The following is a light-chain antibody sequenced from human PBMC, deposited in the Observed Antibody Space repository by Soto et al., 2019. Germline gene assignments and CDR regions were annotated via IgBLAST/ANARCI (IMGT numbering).Light chain of an antibody. J-gene: IGKJ4*01. V-gene: IGKV3-15*01. CDR1: QSLTSY. CDR3: QQYYSWPLT. Sequence: EIVMTQSPATLSVSPGERAALSCRASQSLTSYLAWFQQKPGQAPSLLIYGASARATGIPDRFSGSGSGTEFTLTINSLQSEDFAVSYCQQYYSWPLTFGGGTTVEIK. CDR2: GAS.